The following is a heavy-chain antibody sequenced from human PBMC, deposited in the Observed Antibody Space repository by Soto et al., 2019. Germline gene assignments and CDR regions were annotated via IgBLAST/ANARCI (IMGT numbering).Heavy chain of an antibody. Sequence: ASVKVSCKTSGYIFTDYYMHWVRQAPGQGLEWMGWINPNSGGTNYAQKFQGRVTMTTDTPISIAYLDLANLTFDDTAVYYCASEKTKFDYWGQGTLVTVSS. V-gene: IGHV1-2*02. J-gene: IGHJ4*02. CDR1: GYIFTDYY. CDR2: INPNSGGT. CDR3: ASEKTKFDY.